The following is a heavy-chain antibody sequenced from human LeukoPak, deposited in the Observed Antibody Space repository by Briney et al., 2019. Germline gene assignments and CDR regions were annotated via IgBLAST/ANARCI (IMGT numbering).Heavy chain of an antibody. J-gene: IGHJ5*02. V-gene: IGHV4-4*09. CDR3: AKRQGPNSGSYDYFDP. CDR2: IHSSGYT. Sequence: PSETLSLTCTVSGGFISSYYWSWIRQPPGQGLEWIAYIHSSGYTNYNPSLKSRVTISVDTSKNQFSLKVTSVTAADTAVYYCAKRQGPNSGSYDYFDPWGQGTLVTVSS. D-gene: IGHD1-26*01. CDR1: GGFISSYY.